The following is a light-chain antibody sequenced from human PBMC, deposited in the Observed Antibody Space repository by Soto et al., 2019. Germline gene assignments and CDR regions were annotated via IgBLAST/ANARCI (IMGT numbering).Light chain of an antibody. J-gene: IGKJ2*01. Sequence: DIQMTQSSSTLSASVGDRVAITCRASQSISTWLAWYQQKPGKAPKLLIFKASTLESGVPSRFSGSGSGTEFTLTISSLQPDDFATYYCQQYNSFSRTFGQGTTLEIK. CDR1: QSISTW. V-gene: IGKV1-5*03. CDR2: KAS. CDR3: QQYNSFSRT.